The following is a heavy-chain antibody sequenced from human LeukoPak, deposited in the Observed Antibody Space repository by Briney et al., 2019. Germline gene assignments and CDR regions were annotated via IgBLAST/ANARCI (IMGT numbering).Heavy chain of an antibody. D-gene: IGHD3-10*01. V-gene: IGHV4-34*01. Sequence: SETLSLTCAVYGGSFSGYYWSWIRQPPGKGLEWIGEINHSGSTNYNPSLKSRVTISVDTSKNQFSLKLSSVTAADTAVYYCARARGSGSWSYDYWGQGTLVTVSS. J-gene: IGHJ4*02. CDR3: ARARGSGSWSYDY. CDR2: INHSGST. CDR1: GGSFSGYY.